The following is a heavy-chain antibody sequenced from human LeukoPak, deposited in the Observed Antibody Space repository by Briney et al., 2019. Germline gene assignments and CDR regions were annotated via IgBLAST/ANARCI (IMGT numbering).Heavy chain of an antibody. J-gene: IGHJ4*01. V-gene: IGHV3-7*01. Sequence: GGSLRLSCTASGFTFSHYWMDWVRQAPGKGLEWVANINQDGSVKYYVDSVKGRLTISRDNTKNSLSLRMDSLRDDDTAVYYCSRSLEYSGQGTLVTVSS. CDR2: INQDGSVK. CDR3: SRSLEY. CDR1: GFTFSHYW.